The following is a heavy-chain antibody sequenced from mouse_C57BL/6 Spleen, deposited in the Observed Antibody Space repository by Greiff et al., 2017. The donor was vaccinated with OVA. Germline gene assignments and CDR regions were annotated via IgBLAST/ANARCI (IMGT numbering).Heavy chain of an antibody. CDR1: GYTFTDYY. Sequence: EVQLQQSGPELVKPGASVKISCKASGYTFTDYYMNWVKQSHGKSLEWIGDINPNNGGTSYNQKFKGKATLTVDKSSSTAYMELRSLTSEDSAVYYCARSLLYYSNYEFAYWGQGTLVTVSA. CDR2: INPNNGGT. V-gene: IGHV1-26*01. CDR3: ARSLLYYSNYEFAY. D-gene: IGHD2-5*01. J-gene: IGHJ3*01.